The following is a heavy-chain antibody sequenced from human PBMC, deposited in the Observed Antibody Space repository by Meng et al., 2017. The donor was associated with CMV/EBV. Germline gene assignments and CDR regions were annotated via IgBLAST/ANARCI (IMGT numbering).Heavy chain of an antibody. CDR2: INPNSGGT. J-gene: IGHJ5*02. D-gene: IGHD1-1*01. V-gene: IGHV1-2*02. Sequence: ASVKVSCKASGYTFTGYYMHWVRQAPGQGLEWMGWINPNSGGTNYAQKFQGRVTMTRDTSISTAYMELSRLRSDDTAVYYCARAPYSWNDVISNWFDPWGQGTLVTVSS. CDR3: ARAPYSWNDVISNWFDP. CDR1: GYTFTGYY.